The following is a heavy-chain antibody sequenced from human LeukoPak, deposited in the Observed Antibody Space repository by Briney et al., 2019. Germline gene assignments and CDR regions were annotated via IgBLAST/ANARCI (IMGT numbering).Heavy chain of an antibody. J-gene: IGHJ4*02. Sequence: GASVKVSCKASGYTLTGYHMHWVRQAPGQGLEWMGWINSNSGGTNYAQKFQGRVIMTRDTSISTAYMELSRLRSDDTAVYYCARESAVAGSLGFDYWGQGTLVTVSS. CDR1: GYTLTGYH. CDR2: INSNSGGT. CDR3: ARESAVAGSLGFDY. D-gene: IGHD6-19*01. V-gene: IGHV1-2*02.